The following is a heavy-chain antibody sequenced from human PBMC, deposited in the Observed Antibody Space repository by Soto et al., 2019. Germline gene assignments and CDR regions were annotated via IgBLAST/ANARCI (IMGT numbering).Heavy chain of an antibody. CDR1: GGTFSSYA. CDR3: ARDPGDRGATWLSCGMDV. Sequence: GAAVKVSCKASGGTFSSYAISWVRQAPGQGXEWMGGIIPIFGTANYAQKFQGRVTITADESTSTAYMELSSLRSEDTAVYYCARDPGDRGATWLSCGMDVWGQGTTFPASS. V-gene: IGHV1-69*13. CDR2: IIPIFGTA. D-gene: IGHD1-26*01. J-gene: IGHJ6*02.